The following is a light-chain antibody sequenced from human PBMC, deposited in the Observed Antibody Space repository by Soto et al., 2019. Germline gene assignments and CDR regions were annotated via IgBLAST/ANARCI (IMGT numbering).Light chain of an antibody. CDR3: QQYNSYSRT. V-gene: IGKV1-5*03. Sequence: DIQMTQSPSTLSSSVGDRVTITCRANQSISTWLAWYQQEPGKAPKLLIFNASHLATGVPSRFSGSGSGTEFTLTISSLQPDDFATYYCQQYNSYSRTFGQGTKVEIK. CDR1: QSISTW. J-gene: IGKJ1*01. CDR2: NAS.